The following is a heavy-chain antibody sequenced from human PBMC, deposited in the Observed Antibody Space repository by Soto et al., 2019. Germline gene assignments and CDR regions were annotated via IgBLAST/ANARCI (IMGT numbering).Heavy chain of an antibody. Sequence: SETLSLTCAVYGGSFSGYYWSWIRQPPGKGLEWIGEINHSGSTNYNPSLKSRVTISVDTSKNQFSLKLSSVTAADTAVYYCARENGDYVSGYFDYWGQGTLVTVSS. CDR2: INHSGST. CDR3: ARENGDYVSGYFDY. CDR1: GGSFSGYY. J-gene: IGHJ4*02. V-gene: IGHV4-34*01. D-gene: IGHD4-17*01.